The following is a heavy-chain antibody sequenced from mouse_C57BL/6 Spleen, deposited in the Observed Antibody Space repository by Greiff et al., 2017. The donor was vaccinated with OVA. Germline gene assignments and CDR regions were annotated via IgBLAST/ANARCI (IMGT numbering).Heavy chain of an antibody. CDR3: ARLPGGYYHYYAMDY. CDR2: IYPGSGST. Sequence: QVQLKQPGAELVKPGASVKMSCKASGYTFTSYWITWVKQRPGQGLEWIGDIYPGSGSTNYNEKFKSKATLTVDTSSSTAYMQLSSLTSEDSAVYYCARLPGGYYHYYAMDYWGQGTSVTVSS. J-gene: IGHJ4*01. V-gene: IGHV1-55*01. CDR1: GYTFTSYW. D-gene: IGHD2-12*01.